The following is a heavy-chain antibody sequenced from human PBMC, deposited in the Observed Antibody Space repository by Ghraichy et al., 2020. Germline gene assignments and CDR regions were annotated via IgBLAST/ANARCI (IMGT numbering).Heavy chain of an antibody. D-gene: IGHD5-24*01. CDR1: GFTFSSYS. J-gene: IGHJ4*02. CDR2: ISSSSSYI. CDR3: WGYNRYYYFDY. Sequence: GESLNISCAASGFTFSSYSMNWVRQAPGKGLEWVSSISSSSSYIYYADSVKGRFTISRDNAKNSLYLQMNSLRAEDTAVYYCWGYNRYYYFDYWGQGTLVTVSS. V-gene: IGHV3-21*01.